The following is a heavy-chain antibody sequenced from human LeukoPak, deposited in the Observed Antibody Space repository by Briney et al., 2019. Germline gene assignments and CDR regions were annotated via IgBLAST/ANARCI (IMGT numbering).Heavy chain of an antibody. CDR2: MNPNSGNT. CDR1: GYTFTSYD. V-gene: IGHV1-8*01. Sequence: ASVKVSCKASGYTFTSYDINWVRQATGQGLEWMGWMNPNSGNTGYAQKFRGRVTMTSDTSRSTAYMELRSLRSDDTAVYYCAIHYDILTGSDYYYMDVWGKGTTVTISS. CDR3: AIHYDILTGSDYYYMDV. J-gene: IGHJ6*03. D-gene: IGHD3-9*01.